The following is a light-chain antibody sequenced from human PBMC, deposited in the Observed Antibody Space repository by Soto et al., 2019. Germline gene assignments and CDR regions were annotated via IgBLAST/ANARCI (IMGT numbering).Light chain of an antibody. V-gene: IGKV3-20*01. J-gene: IGKJ2*01. CDR1: QSVSSSY. CDR2: GAS. CDR3: QQYGSSYT. Sequence: EIVLTQPPGTLSLSPGERATLSCRASQSVSSSYLAWYQQKPGQAPRLLIYGASSRATGIPDRFSGSWSGTDFTLTISRLEPEDFAVYYCQQYGSSYTFGQGTKLEIK.